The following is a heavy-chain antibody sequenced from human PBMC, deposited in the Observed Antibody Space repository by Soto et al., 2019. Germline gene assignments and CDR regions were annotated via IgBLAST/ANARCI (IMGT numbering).Heavy chain of an antibody. CDR2: ISGSGGST. Sequence: GGSLRLSCAASGFTFSSYAMSWVRQAPGKGLEWVSAISGSGGSTYYADSVKGRFTISRDNSKNTLYLQMNSLRAEDTAVYYCAKGLPYELRYFDWSRGYYGMDVWGQGTTVTVSS. V-gene: IGHV3-23*01. J-gene: IGHJ6*02. CDR3: AKGLPYELRYFDWSRGYYGMDV. D-gene: IGHD3-9*01. CDR1: GFTFSSYA.